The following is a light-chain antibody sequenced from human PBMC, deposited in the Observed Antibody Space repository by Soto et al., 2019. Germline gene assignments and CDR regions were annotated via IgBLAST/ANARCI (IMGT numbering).Light chain of an antibody. J-gene: IGKJ2*01. CDR3: QQFGSSPYT. V-gene: IGKV3-20*01. CDR1: LSVSSSY. CDR2: GAS. Sequence: EIVLTQSPGTLSLSPGERATLSCRASLSVSSSYLAWYQHKPGQAPRLLIYGASSRATGVPDRFSASGSGTDFNLIISRLEPEDSAVYYCQQFGSSPYTFGQGNKLEIK.